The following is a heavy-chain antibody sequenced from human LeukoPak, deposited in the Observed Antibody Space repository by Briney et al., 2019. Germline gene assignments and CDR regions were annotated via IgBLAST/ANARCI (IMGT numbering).Heavy chain of an antibody. CDR2: IYYSGST. V-gene: IGHV4-59*01. D-gene: IGHD4-23*01. CDR1: GGSISSYY. CDR3: ARDVKSGYGGTITDWFDP. Sequence: SETLSLTCTVSGGSISSYYWSWIRQPPGKGLEWIGYIYYSGSTNHNPSLKSRVTISVDTSKNQFSLKLSSVTAADTAVYYCARDVKSGYGGTITDWFDPWGQGTLVTVSS. J-gene: IGHJ5*02.